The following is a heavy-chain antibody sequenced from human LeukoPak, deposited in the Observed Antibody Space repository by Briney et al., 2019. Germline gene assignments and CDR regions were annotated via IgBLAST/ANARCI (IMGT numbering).Heavy chain of an antibody. CDR3: AHRVSSWGYFDY. CDR2: IYWDDDK. CDR1: GFSLSTRGVG. V-gene: IGHV2-5*02. Sequence: SGPTLVNPTQTLTLTCTFSGFSLSTRGVGVGWIRQPPGKALEWLAPIYWDDDKRYSPSLKSRLTITKDTSKNQVVLTMTNMGPVDTATYYCAHRVSSWGYFDYWGQGTLVTVSS. J-gene: IGHJ4*02. D-gene: IGHD7-27*01.